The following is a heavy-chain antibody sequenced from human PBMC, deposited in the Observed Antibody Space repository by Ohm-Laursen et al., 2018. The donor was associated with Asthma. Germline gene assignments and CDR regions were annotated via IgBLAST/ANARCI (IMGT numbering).Heavy chain of an antibody. Sequence: SLRLSCSASGFTFSSYSMNWVRQAPGKGLEWVAVGGSYYDGGLKYYADSVNGRFTVSRDDSKNTLYLQMDSLRPDDTAVYYCARDVMEWYLPAFDFWGQGTLVTVSS. J-gene: IGHJ4*02. D-gene: IGHD3-3*01. CDR3: ARDVMEWYLPAFDF. V-gene: IGHV3-30*03. CDR2: GGSYYDGGLK. CDR1: GFTFSSYS.